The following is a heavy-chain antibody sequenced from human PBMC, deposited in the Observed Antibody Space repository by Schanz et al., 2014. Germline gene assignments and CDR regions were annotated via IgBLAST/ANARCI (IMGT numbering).Heavy chain of an antibody. D-gene: IGHD5-12*01. CDR2: ILGLASTT. CDR1: GFTFSTSA. J-gene: IGHJ4*02. CDR3: ARDFHGYGPHLDY. V-gene: IGHV3-23*01. Sequence: EVQLLESGGGLVQPGGSLRLSCAASGFTFSTSAMIWVRQVPGKGLEWVSAILGLASTTYYADSVKGRFTISRDNSKNTLYLQLNSLRAEDTAVYYCARDFHGYGPHLDYWGQGSLVTVSS.